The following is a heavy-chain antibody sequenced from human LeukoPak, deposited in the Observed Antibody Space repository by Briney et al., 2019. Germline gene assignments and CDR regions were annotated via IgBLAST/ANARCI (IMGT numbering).Heavy chain of an antibody. CDR1: GFTFSTEA. V-gene: IGHV3-23*01. D-gene: IGHD6-13*01. CDR2: ISDSSRTT. J-gene: IGHJ4*02. CDR3: VKHSSSWYQSYFDY. Sequence: PGGSLRLSCEVSGFTFSTEAMTWVRQAPGKGLEWVSSISDSSRTTYYADSVQGRFTISRDNSRNTVYLQMNSLRAEDTAVYYCVKHSSSWYQSYFDYWGQGTLVTVSS.